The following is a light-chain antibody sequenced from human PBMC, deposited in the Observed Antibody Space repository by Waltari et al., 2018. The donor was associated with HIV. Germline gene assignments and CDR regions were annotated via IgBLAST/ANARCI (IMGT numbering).Light chain of an antibody. V-gene: IGKV1-33*01. Sequence: DIQMTQSPSSLSASVGDRVTITCQASQDISNYLNWYQQKPGKAPKLLIYDASNLETGVPSRFSGGGSGTDFTFTISSLQPEDIATYYCQQYDNLPYTFGQG. CDR2: DAS. CDR3: QQYDNLPYT. CDR1: QDISNY. J-gene: IGKJ2*01.